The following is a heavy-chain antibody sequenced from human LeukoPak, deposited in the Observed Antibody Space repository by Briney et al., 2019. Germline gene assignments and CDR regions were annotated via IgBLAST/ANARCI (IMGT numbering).Heavy chain of an antibody. CDR1: GDSINIEY. V-gene: IGHV4-4*09. J-gene: IGHJ4*02. CDR2: IHHSGSGT. CDR3: ATLRGASTAVFDS. Sequence: PWETLSLTCTVSGDSINIEYWSWIRQPPGKGLEWVGYIHHSGSGTNYSPSLKSRLTISVDTSKRQISLKLSSVTAADTALYYCATLRGASTAVFDSWGQGILVTVSS. D-gene: IGHD2-21*02.